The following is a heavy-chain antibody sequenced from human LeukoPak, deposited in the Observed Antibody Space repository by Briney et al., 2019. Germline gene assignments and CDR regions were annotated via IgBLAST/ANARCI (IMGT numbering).Heavy chain of an antibody. D-gene: IGHD1-26*01. V-gene: IGHV3-23*01. Sequence: GASLRLSCTPSGFTFSSYVMNWVRRSPGKGLEWVSLISSMGGSTYYADSVKGRFIISRDNTRNMLYLEMNNLRAEDTAVYFCAKDFTRIRYSNGYYWDYGMDVWGPGTTVTVSS. CDR3: AKDFTRIRYSNGYYWDYGMDV. CDR2: ISSMGGST. CDR1: GFTFSSYV. J-gene: IGHJ6*02.